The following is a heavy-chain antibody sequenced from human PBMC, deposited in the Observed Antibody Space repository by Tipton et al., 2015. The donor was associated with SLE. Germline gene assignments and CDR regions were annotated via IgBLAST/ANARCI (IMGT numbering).Heavy chain of an antibody. J-gene: IGHJ4*02. V-gene: IGHV3-23*03. CDR3: AREIAVAGGGY. Sequence: GSLRLSCAASGFTFSSYAMSWVRQAPGKGLEWVSVIYSGGSSTYYADSVKGRFTISRDNSKNTLYLQMNSLRAEDTAVYYCAREIAVAGGGYWGQGTLVTVSS. CDR1: GFTFSSYA. CDR2: IYSGGSST. D-gene: IGHD6-19*01.